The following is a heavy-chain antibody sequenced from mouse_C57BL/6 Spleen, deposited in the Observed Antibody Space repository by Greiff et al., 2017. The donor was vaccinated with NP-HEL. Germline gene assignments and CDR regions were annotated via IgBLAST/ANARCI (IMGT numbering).Heavy chain of an antibody. CDR1: GFTFSSYA. D-gene: IGHD2-4*01. Sequence: EVQLVESGGGLVKPGGSLKLSCAASGFTFSSYAMSWVRQTPEKRLEWVATISDGGSYTYYPDNVKGRFTISRDNAKNNLYLQMSHLKSEDTAMYYCAREGDYYDYLDYWGQGTTLTVSS. J-gene: IGHJ2*01. V-gene: IGHV5-4*01. CDR2: ISDGGSYT. CDR3: AREGDYYDYLDY.